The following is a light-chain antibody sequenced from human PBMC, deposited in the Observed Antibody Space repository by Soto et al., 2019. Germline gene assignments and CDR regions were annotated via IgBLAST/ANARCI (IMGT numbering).Light chain of an antibody. J-gene: IGKJ5*01. Sequence: ELVLTQSPGTLSLSPGERATLSCRASPRVSSGYLAWYQQKTGQAPRLLIYGASNRATGIPDRFSGRGSGTDFTLTISRLEPEDFAVYYCQQYGSSPPSSTFGQGTRLEIK. CDR2: GAS. CDR3: QQYGSSPPSST. CDR1: PRVSSGY. V-gene: IGKV3-20*01.